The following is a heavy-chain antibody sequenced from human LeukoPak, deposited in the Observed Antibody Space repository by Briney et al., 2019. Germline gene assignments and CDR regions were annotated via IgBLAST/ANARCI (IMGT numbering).Heavy chain of an antibody. CDR3: ANYLTPLFAHYYGMDV. CDR2: IRSRTNSYVT. CDR1: GFIFSGSA. Sequence: GGSLKLSCADSGFIFSGSAIHWVRQASGKGLEWVGRIRSRTNSYVTTYTASVKGRFTISRDDSKNTAYLQMNSLRAEDTAVYYCANYLTPLFAHYYGMDVWGQGTTVTVSS. V-gene: IGHV3-73*01. D-gene: IGHD4-23*01. J-gene: IGHJ6*02.